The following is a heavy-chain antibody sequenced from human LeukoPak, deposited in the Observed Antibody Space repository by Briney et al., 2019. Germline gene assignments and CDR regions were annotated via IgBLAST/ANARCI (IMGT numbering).Heavy chain of an antibody. J-gene: IGHJ5*02. CDR1: GYTFTSYY. CDR3: ARDQGYCSGGSCPWFDP. V-gene: IGHV1-2*02. Sequence: ASVKVSCKASGYTFTSYYMHWVRQAPGQGLEWMGWINPNSGGTNYAQKFQGRVTMTRDTSISTAYMELSRLRSDDTAVYYCARDQGYCSGGSCPWFDPWGQGTLVTVSS. D-gene: IGHD2-15*01. CDR2: INPNSGGT.